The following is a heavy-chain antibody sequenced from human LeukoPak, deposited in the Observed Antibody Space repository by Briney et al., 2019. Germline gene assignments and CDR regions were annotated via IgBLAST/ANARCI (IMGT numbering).Heavy chain of an antibody. CDR2: IYHSGST. V-gene: IGHV4-38-2*02. J-gene: IGHJ5*02. Sequence: SETLSLTCTVSGYSISSGYYWGWIRPPPGKGLEWIGSIYHSGSTYYNPSLKSRVTISVDTSKNQFSLKLSSATAADTAVYYCARDTYDSSGYTNQPNNLFDPWGQGTLVTVS. CDR1: GYSISSGYY. CDR3: ARDTYDSSGYTNQPNNLFDP. D-gene: IGHD3-22*01.